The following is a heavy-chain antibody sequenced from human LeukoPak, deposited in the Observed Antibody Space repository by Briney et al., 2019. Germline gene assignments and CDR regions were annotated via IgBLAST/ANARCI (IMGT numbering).Heavy chain of an antibody. CDR3: ARGGKQWRGGNYFDS. Sequence: ASVKVSCKASGYSFLSIPMSWVRQAPGQSLEWMGWITTGRGETRYSQEFQRRITFTRDTSASTVYMDLSDLRSEDTAVYYCARGGKQWRGGNYFDSWGQGTLVAVSS. CDR2: ITTGRGET. J-gene: IGHJ4*02. D-gene: IGHD6-19*01. CDR1: GYSFLSIP. V-gene: IGHV1-3*03.